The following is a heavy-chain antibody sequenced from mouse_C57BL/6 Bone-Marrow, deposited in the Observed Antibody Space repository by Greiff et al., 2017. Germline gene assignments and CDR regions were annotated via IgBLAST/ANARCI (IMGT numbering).Heavy chain of an antibody. D-gene: IGHD2-4*01. CDR2: IDPENGDT. Sequence: VQLQQSGAELVRPGASVKLSCTASGFNIKDDYMHWVKQRPEQGLEWIGWIDPENGDTEYASKFQGQATITAATSSNTAYLQLSSLTSEDTAVNYCTNVFSDDYDDRVYYYAMDYWGQGTSVTVSS. CDR1: GFNIKDDY. J-gene: IGHJ4*01. CDR3: TNVFSDDYDDRVYYYAMDY. V-gene: IGHV14-4*01.